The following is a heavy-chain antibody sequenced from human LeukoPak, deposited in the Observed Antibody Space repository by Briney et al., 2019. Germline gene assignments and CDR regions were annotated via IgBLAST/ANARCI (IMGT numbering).Heavy chain of an antibody. CDR2: ISGSGGST. J-gene: IGHJ4*02. CDR3: AKDKSYYGSGASDY. CDR1: GFTFSSYA. Sequence: GGSLRLSCAASGFTFSSYAMSWVRQAPGKGPEWVSSISGSGGSTYYADSVKGRFTISGDNSKNTLYLQMNSLRAEDTAVYYCAKDKSYYGSGASDYWGQGTLVTVSS. D-gene: IGHD3-10*01. V-gene: IGHV3-23*01.